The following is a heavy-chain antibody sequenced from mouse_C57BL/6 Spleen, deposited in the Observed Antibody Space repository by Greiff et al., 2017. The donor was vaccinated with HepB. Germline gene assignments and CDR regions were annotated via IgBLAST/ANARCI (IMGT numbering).Heavy chain of an antibody. CDR1: GYTFTSYW. CDR2: IDPSDSYT. V-gene: IGHV1-50*01. D-gene: IGHD1-1*01. J-gene: IGHJ4*01. Sequence: VQLQQSGAELVKPGASVKLSCKASGYTFTSYWMQWVKQRPGQGLEWIGEIDPSDSYTNYNQKFNGKATLTVDTSSSTAYMQLSSLTSEDTAVYYCARRLLRSYALDYWGQGTSVTVSS. CDR3: ARRLLRSYALDY.